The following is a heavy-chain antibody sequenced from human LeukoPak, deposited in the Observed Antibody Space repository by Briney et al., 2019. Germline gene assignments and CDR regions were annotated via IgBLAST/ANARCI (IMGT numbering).Heavy chain of an antibody. J-gene: IGHJ4*02. CDR1: GGSISRGGYY. D-gene: IGHD5-12*01. CDR2: IYYSGST. Sequence: PSQTLSLTCTVSGGSISRGGYYWSWIRQHPGKGLEWIGYIYYSGSTYYNPSLKSRVTISVDTSKNQFSLKLSSVTAADTAVYYCARVGYLAGPFDYWGQGTLVTVSS. CDR3: ARVGYLAGPFDY. V-gene: IGHV4-31*03.